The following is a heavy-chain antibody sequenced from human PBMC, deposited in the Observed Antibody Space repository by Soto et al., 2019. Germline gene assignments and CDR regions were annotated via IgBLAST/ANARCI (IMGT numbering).Heavy chain of an antibody. CDR2: IYYSGST. D-gene: IGHD4-17*01. Sequence: SQTLSLTCTVSGGSISSGGYYWSWIRQHPGKGLEWIGYIYYSGSTYYNPSLKSRVTISVDTSKNQFSLKLSSVTAADTAVYYCARGDYGGNSPPFDYWGQGTLVTVSS. CDR1: GGSISSGGYY. CDR3: ARGDYGGNSPPFDY. J-gene: IGHJ4*02. V-gene: IGHV4-31*03.